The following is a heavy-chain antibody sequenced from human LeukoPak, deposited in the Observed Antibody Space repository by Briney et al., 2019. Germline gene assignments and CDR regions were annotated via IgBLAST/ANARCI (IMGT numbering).Heavy chain of an antibody. CDR2: IYYNGNM. Sequence: SETLSLTCSVSGASTIAYYWSWIRQPPGKGLEWIGYIYYNGNMSYNPSLRSRVTMSVETSKNQFSLRLTSVTPADTAVYYCARVGRYCSGGSCYGENWFDPWGQGTLVTVSS. V-gene: IGHV4-59*01. J-gene: IGHJ5*02. CDR3: ARVGRYCSGGSCYGENWFDP. D-gene: IGHD2-15*01. CDR1: GASTIAYY.